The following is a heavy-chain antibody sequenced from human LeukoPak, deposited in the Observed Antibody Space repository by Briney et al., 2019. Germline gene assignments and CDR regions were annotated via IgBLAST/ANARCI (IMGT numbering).Heavy chain of an antibody. CDR2: IYYSGST. V-gene: IGHV4-59*01. D-gene: IGHD3-22*01. CDR1: GGSISGYY. Sequence: PSETLSLTCTVSGGSISGYYWSWIRQPPGKGLEWIGYIYYSGSTNYNPSLKSRVTISVDTSKNQFSLKLSSVTAADTAVYYCASSGYYVYAFDIWGQGTMVTVSS. CDR3: ASSGYYVYAFDI. J-gene: IGHJ3*02.